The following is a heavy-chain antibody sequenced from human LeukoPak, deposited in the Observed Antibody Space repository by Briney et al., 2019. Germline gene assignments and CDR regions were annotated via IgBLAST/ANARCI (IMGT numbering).Heavy chain of an antibody. CDR1: GFTFSSYS. CDR3: AKLSWDDYVFDY. J-gene: IGHJ4*02. CDR2: ISSSSTTI. V-gene: IGHV3-48*01. Sequence: GGSLRLSCAASGFTFSSYSVMWVRQAPGKGLEWVSYISSSSTTIHYADSVKGRFTISRDNAKNSVYLQMNSLRAEDTAVYYCAKLSWDDYVFDYWGQGTLVTVSS. D-gene: IGHD4-17*01.